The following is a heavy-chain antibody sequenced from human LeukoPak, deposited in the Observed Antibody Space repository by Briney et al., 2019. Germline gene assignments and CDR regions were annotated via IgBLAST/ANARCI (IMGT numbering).Heavy chain of an antibody. Sequence: ASVKVSCKASGYTYTSYAMHWVRQAPGQRLEWMGWINAGNGNTKYSQEFQGRVTITRNTSISTAYMELSSLRSEDTAVYYCASGYSGYGRDFDYWGQGTLVTVSS. J-gene: IGHJ4*02. V-gene: IGHV1-3*03. CDR3: ASGYSGYGRDFDY. CDR2: INAGNGNT. CDR1: GYTYTSYA. D-gene: IGHD5-12*01.